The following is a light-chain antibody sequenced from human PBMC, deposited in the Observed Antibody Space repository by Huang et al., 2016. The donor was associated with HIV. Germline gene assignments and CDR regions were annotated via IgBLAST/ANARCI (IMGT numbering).Light chain of an antibody. J-gene: IGKJ1*01. Sequence: DIQMTQSSSTLSASVGDRVTIACRASQSISTWLAWYQQKPGRAPNLLIYEASTLESVVPSRFSGSGSGTDFTLTISSLQPDDFATYFCQQYKSFPWTFGQGTKVEV. CDR2: EAS. CDR3: QQYKSFPWT. V-gene: IGKV1-5*03. CDR1: QSISTW.